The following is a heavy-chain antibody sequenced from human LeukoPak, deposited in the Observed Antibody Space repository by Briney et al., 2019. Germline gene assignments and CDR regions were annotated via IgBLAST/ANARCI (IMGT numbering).Heavy chain of an antibody. J-gene: IGHJ4*02. CDR3: ARGRAGSYYNNY. Sequence: GGSLRLSCAASGFTFSSYEMNWVRQAPGKGLEWVSYISSSGSTIYYADFVKGRFTISRDNAKNSLYLQMNSLRAEDTAVYYCARGRAGSYYNNYWGQGTLVTVSS. CDR2: ISSSGSTI. V-gene: IGHV3-48*03. D-gene: IGHD3-10*01. CDR1: GFTFSSYE.